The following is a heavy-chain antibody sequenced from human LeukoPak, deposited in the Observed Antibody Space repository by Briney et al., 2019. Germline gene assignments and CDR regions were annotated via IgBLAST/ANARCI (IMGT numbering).Heavy chain of an antibody. CDR3: ARTLSDSGLSY. J-gene: IGHJ4*02. CDR1: GYTFTGYY. CDR2: INPSGDST. V-gene: IGHV1-46*01. Sequence: ASVNVSCKASGYTFTGYYMHWVRQAPGQGLEWMGKINPSGDSTNYAQKFQGRVTMPTDTSTSTVYMELSSLRSEDTAVYYCARTLSDSGLSYWGQGTLVTVSS. D-gene: IGHD2/OR15-2a*01.